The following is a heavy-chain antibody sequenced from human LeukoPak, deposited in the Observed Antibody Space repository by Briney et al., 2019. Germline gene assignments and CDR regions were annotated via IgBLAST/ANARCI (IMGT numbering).Heavy chain of an antibody. CDR1: GYTFTNYG. D-gene: IGHD1-26*01. CDR2: ISAYNANT. J-gene: IGHJ4*02. CDR3: ARDYYSGSYYGDY. V-gene: IGHV1-18*01. Sequence: GASVKVSCKASGYTFTNYGITWVRQAPGLGLEWMGWISAYNANTNYAQNLQGRVTMTTDTSTSTAYMELRSLRSDDTAVYFCARDYYSGSYYGDYWGQGTLVTVSS.